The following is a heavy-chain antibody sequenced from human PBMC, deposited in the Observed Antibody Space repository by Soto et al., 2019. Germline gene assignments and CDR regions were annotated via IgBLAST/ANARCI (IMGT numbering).Heavy chain of an antibody. CDR1: GGSISSSSYY. Sequence: PSETLSLTCTVSGGSISSSSYYWGWIRQPPGKGLEWIGSIYYSGSTYYNPSLKSRVTISVDTSKNQFSLKLSSVTAADTAVYYCARLKVFFLSYGEMYNWFDPWGQGTLVTVS. CDR2: IYYSGST. D-gene: IGHD5-18*01. V-gene: IGHV4-39*01. J-gene: IGHJ5*02. CDR3: ARLKVFFLSYGEMYNWFDP.